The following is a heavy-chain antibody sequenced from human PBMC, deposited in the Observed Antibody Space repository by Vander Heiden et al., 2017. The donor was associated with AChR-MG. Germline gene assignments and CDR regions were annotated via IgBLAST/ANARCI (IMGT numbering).Heavy chain of an antibody. D-gene: IGHD3-22*01. CDR2: IYPGDSDT. V-gene: IGHV5-51*03. CDR3: ARLGGDVVVITTAFDY. CDR1: GYSFTSYW. Sequence: EVQLVQSGAEVKKPGESLKISCKGSGYSFTSYWIGWVRQMPGKGLEWMGIIYPGDSDTRYSPSFQGQVTISADKSISTDYLQWSSLKASDTAMYYCARLGGDVVVITTAFDYWGQGTLVTVSS. J-gene: IGHJ4*02.